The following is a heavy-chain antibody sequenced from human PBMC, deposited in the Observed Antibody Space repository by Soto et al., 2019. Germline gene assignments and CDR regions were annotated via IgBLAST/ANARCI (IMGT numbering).Heavy chain of an antibody. D-gene: IGHD3-22*01. CDR2: IYYTGVT. J-gene: IGHJ2*01. CDR1: GGSVSSASFY. V-gene: IGHV4-61*01. Sequence: QVQLQESGPGLVKPSETLSLTCSVSGGSVSSASFYWTWIRQAPGTGLEYIGYIYYTGVTNYNPSLSRRVTIFLDTSKNQFSLKLNSMTAADTAVYYCVRVLDSSWYADLWGRGTLVSVSS. CDR3: VRVLDSSWYADL.